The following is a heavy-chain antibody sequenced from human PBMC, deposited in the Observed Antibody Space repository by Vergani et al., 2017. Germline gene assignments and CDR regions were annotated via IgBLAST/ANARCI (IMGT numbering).Heavy chain of an antibody. D-gene: IGHD3-10*01. CDR1: GGSISSGSYY. CDR2: IYTSGST. Sequence: QVQLQESGPGLVKPSQTLSLTCTVSGGSISSGSYYWSWIRQPAGKGLEWIGRIYTSGSTNYNPSLKSRVTISVDTSKNQFSLKLSSVTAADTAVYYCARESGSLPPVWGSGSYSFDYWGQGTLVTVSS. CDR3: ARESGSLPPVWGSGSYSFDY. J-gene: IGHJ4*02. V-gene: IGHV4-61*02.